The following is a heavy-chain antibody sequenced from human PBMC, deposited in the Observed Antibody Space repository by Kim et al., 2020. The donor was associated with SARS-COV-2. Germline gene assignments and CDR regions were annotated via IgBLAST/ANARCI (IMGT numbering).Heavy chain of an antibody. Sequence: GGSLRLSCAASGFTFSSYEINWVRQAPGKGLEWVSYISDSGSTTYYADSVKGRFTISRDNAKNSLFLQMNSLRAEDTAVYYCARESVTGTDAFDIWGQGTLVTVSS. V-gene: IGHV3-48*03. J-gene: IGHJ3*02. CDR3: ARESVTGTDAFDI. D-gene: IGHD6-19*01. CDR1: GFTFSSYE. CDR2: ISDSGSTT.